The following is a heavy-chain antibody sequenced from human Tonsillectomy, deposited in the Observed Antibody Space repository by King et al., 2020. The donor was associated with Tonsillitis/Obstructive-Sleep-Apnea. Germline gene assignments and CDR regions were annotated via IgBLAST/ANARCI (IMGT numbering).Heavy chain of an antibody. CDR3: VGGGGIDV. CDR1: GGSISSYY. J-gene: IGHJ6*02. Sequence: QLQESGPGLVKPSETLSLTCTVSGGSISSYYWSWIRQPPGKGLEWIGYIYYSGSTNYNPALKSRVTISVDTSKNQFSLKLSSVTAADTAVYYCVGGGGIDVWGQGTTVTVSS. CDR2: IYYSGST. V-gene: IGHV4-59*01.